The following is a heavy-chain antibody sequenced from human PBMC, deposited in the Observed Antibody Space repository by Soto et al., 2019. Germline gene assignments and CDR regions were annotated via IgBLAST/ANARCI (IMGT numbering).Heavy chain of an antibody. D-gene: IGHD3-10*01. CDR3: ERWFGESVGKYYFDY. Sequence: PGESLKISCKGSGYSFTSYWIGWVRQMPGKGLEWMGIIYPGDSDTRYSPSFQGQVTISADKSISTAYLQWSSLKASDTAMYYCERWFGESVGKYYFDYWGQGTLVTVYS. CDR2: IYPGDSDT. CDR1: GYSFTSYW. V-gene: IGHV5-51*01. J-gene: IGHJ4*02.